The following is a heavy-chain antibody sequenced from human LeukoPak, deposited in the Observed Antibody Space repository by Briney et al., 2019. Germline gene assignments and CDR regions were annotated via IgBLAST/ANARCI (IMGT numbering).Heavy chain of an antibody. CDR3: ARAGFCSGGSCYYYYGMDV. Sequence: APVKVSCKASGYTFTSYGISWVRQAPGQGLEWMGWISAYNGNTNYAQKLQGRVTMTTDTSTSTAYMELRSLRSDDTAVYYCARAGFCSGGSCYYYYGMDVWGQGTTVTVSS. CDR2: ISAYNGNT. CDR1: GYTFTSYG. V-gene: IGHV1-18*01. J-gene: IGHJ6*02. D-gene: IGHD2-15*01.